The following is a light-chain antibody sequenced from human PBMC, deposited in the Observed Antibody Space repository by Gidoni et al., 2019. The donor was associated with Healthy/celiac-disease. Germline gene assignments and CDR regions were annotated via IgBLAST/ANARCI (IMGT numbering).Light chain of an antibody. V-gene: IGLV3-21*02. Sequence: SYVLTQPPSVSVAPGQTARITCGGTNVGSKSVHWYQQKPGQAPVLVVYDDSARPSGIPERFSGSNSGNTATLTIRRVEAGDEADYYCQVWDSSSDHAVFGGGTQLTVL. J-gene: IGLJ7*01. CDR2: DDS. CDR1: NVGSKS. CDR3: QVWDSSSDHAV.